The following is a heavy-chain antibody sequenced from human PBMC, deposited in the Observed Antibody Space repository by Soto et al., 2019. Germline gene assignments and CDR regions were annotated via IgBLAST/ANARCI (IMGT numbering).Heavy chain of an antibody. Sequence: EVQLVESGGGLVKPGGSLRLSCAASGFTFSNAWMNWVRQSPGKGLEWVGRIKSKTDGGTTDYAAPVKGRFTISTEDSNNTLYLQMNSLKTEDTAVYYCTTDQHYGFWSGYYTAQGYWGQGTLVTVSS. CDR1: GFTFSNAW. J-gene: IGHJ4*02. CDR3: TTDQHYGFWSGYYTAQGY. D-gene: IGHD3-3*01. CDR2: IKSKTDGGTT. V-gene: IGHV3-15*07.